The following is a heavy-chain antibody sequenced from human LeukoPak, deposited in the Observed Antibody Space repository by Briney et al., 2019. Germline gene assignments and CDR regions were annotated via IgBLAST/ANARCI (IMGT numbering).Heavy chain of an antibody. CDR3: ARVRSYSGYYYMDV. J-gene: IGHJ6*03. CDR2: ISSSSSYI. CDR1: GFTFSSYS. Sequence: GGSLRLSCAASGFTFSSYSMNWVRQAPGKGLEWVSSISSSSSYIYYADSVKGRFTISRDNAKNSLYLQMNSLRAEDTAVYYCARVRSYSGYYYMDVWGKGTTVTVSS. D-gene: IGHD1-26*01. V-gene: IGHV3-21*01.